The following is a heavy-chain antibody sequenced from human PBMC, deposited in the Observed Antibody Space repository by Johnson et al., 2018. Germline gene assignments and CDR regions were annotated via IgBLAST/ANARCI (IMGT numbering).Heavy chain of an antibody. CDR3: AKNRGGELLGGYMDV. CDR1: GFTFSSYG. V-gene: IGHV3-30*18. Sequence: QVQLVQSGGGVVQPGRSLRLSCAASGFTFSSYGMHWVRQAPGKGLEWVAVISYDGSNKYYADSVKGRFTISRDNSKNTLYLQMNSLRAEDTAVYYCAKNRGGELLGGYMDVWGKGTAVAVSS. CDR2: ISYDGSNK. J-gene: IGHJ6*03. D-gene: IGHD3-10*01.